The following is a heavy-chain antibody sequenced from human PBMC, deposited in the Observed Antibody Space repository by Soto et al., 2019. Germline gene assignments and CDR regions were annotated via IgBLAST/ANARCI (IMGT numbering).Heavy chain of an antibody. CDR2: IIPIFGTA. V-gene: IGHV1-69*14. J-gene: IGHJ6*02. Sequence: QVQLVQSGAEVKKPGSSVKVSCKASGGTFSSYAISWVRQAPGQGLEWMGGIIPIFGTANYAQKFQGRVTITENKSTSTVYMELRSLRSEDTAVYYCACPRSSYYSYGMDVWGHGATVTVSS. CDR3: ACPRSSYYSYGMDV. D-gene: IGHD6-6*01. CDR1: GGTFSSYA.